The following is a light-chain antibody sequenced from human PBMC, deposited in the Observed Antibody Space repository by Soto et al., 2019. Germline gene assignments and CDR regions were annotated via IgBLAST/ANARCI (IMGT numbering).Light chain of an antibody. V-gene: IGKV3-20*01. CDR1: QSVSSSY. CDR3: QQYGSSQT. Sequence: EIVLTQSPGTLSLSPGERATLSCRASQSVSSSYLAWYQQKPGQAPRLLIYGASSRATGIPDRFSGSGSGTYFTLTSSRLEPEDFAVYYCQQYGSSQTFGQGTKVEIK. CDR2: GAS. J-gene: IGKJ1*01.